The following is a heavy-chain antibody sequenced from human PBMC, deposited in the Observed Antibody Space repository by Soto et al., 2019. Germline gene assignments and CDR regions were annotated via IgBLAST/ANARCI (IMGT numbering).Heavy chain of an antibody. Sequence: SETLPLTRTVSGGSNSSYYWSWKRQPPGKGLEWIGYTCRNLCGVGVGTTYSPSLDSRGSVSLDTSKNQVSLTLNFVTAADTAVYYCAGGAGYYNRGRYGNEFGPPASWGQGILVTVSS. V-gene: IGHV4-4*09. CDR1: GGSNSSYY. CDR2: TCRNLCGVGVGT. CDR3: AGGAGYYNRGRYGNEFGPPAS. J-gene: IGHJ5*02. D-gene: IGHD3-22*01.